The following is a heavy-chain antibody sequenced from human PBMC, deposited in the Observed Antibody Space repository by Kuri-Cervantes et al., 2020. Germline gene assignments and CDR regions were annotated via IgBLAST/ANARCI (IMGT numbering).Heavy chain of an antibody. CDR2: IWYDGSNK. Sequence: GESLKISCAASGFTFSSYGMHWVRQAPGKGLEWVAVIWYDGSNKYYADSVKGRFTISRDNSKNTLYLQMNSLRAEDTAVYYCAKSGYYDFWSGSPSYYYGMDVWGQGTTVTVSS. CDR3: AKSGYYDFWSGSPSYYYGMDV. D-gene: IGHD3-3*01. CDR1: GFTFSSYG. J-gene: IGHJ6*02. V-gene: IGHV3-33*06.